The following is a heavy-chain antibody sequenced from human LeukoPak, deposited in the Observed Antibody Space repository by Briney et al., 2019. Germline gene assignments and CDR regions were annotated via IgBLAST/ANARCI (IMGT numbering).Heavy chain of an antibody. CDR2: IYYSGSA. J-gene: IGHJ4*02. V-gene: IGHV4-59*01. Sequence: SETLSLTCTVSGGSITSYYWSWIRQPPGKGLEPIGYIYYSGSASYNPSLKSRVTMSIDTSKNQFSLKLRSVTAADTVVYYCARDRFGEYFDYWGQGTLVTVSS. CDR3: ARDRFGEYFDY. D-gene: IGHD3-10*01. CDR1: GGSITSYY.